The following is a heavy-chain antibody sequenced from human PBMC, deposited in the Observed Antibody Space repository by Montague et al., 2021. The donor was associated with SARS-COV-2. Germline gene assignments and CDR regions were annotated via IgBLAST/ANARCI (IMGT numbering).Heavy chain of an antibody. Sequence: QSGAEVKKPGESLRISCKGSGYSFTSYWISWVRQMPGKGLEWMGRIDPSDSYTNYSPSFQGHVTISADKSISTAYLQWSSLKASDTAMYYCARLSRDGYNLGLGSLLGGMDVWGQGTTVTVSS. CDR3: ARLSRDGYNLGLGSLLGGMDV. V-gene: IGHV5-10-1*01. J-gene: IGHJ6*02. CDR2: IDPSDSYT. CDR1: GYSFTSYW. D-gene: IGHD5-24*01.